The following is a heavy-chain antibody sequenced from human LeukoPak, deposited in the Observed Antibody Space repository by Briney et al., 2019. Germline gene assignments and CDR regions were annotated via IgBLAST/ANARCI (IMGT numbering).Heavy chain of an antibody. CDR3: ARARYDYVWGSYLLDY. CDR2: ISSSGSNI. V-gene: IGHV3-48*03. J-gene: IGHJ4*02. D-gene: IGHD3-16*02. CDR1: GFTFSSYA. Sequence: GGSLRLSCAVSGFTFSSYAMKWVRQAPGKGVEWVSYISSSGSNIYYADSVKGRFKISRDNAKKSMYMEMNSLRAEDTAVYYCARARYDYVWGSYLLDYWGQGTLVTVSS.